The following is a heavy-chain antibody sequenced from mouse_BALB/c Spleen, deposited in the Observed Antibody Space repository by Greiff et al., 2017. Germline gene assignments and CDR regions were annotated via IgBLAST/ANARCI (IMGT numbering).Heavy chain of an antibody. CDR2: ISYSGST. D-gene: IGHD4-1*01. CDR3: ARRGTGTGYAMDY. CDR1: GDSITSGY. V-gene: IGHV3-8*02. J-gene: IGHJ4*01. Sequence: EVHLVESGPSLVKPSQTLSLTCSVTGDSITSGYWNWIRKFPGNKLEYMGYISYSGSTYYNPSLKSRISITRDTSKNQYYLQLNSVTTEDTATYYCARRGTGTGYAMDYWGQGTSVTVSS.